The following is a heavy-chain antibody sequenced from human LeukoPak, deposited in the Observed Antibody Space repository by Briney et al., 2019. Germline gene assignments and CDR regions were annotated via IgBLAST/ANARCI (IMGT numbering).Heavy chain of an antibody. V-gene: IGHV3-7*03. CDR3: ARSSVDSSGYYYYFDY. J-gene: IGHJ4*02. Sequence: GGSLRLSCAPSGFTFSSYWMSWVRQAPGKGLEWVANIKQDGSEKYYVDSVKGRFTISRDNAKNSLYLQMNSLRAEDTAVYYCARSSVDSSGYYYYFDYWGQGTLVTVSS. CDR1: GFTFSSYW. CDR2: IKQDGSEK. D-gene: IGHD3-22*01.